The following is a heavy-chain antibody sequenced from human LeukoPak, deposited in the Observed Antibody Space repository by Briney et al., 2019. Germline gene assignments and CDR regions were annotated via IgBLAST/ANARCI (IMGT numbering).Heavy chain of an antibody. Sequence: PSETLSLTCTVSGGSISSGSYYWSWIRQPAGKGLEWIGRIYTSGSTNYNPSLKSRVTISVDRSKNQFSLKLSSVTAADTAVYYCARGMGGSGRVAGWFDPWGQGTLVTVSS. D-gene: IGHD3-10*01. V-gene: IGHV4-61*02. CDR3: ARGMGGSGRVAGWFDP. CDR1: GGSISSGSYY. CDR2: IYTSGST. J-gene: IGHJ5*02.